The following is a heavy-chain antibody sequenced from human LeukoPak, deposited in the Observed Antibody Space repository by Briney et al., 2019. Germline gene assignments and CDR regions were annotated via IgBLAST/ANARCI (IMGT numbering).Heavy chain of an antibody. J-gene: IGHJ4*02. CDR2: INWNGGST. CDR3: ARERTYYYDSNPDYFDY. V-gene: IGHV3-20*04. D-gene: IGHD3-22*01. Sequence: GGSLRLSCAASGFTFSSYWMHWVRQAPGKGLVWVSGINWNGGSTGYADSMKGRFTISRDNAKNSLYLQMNSLRAGDTALYYCARERTYYYDSNPDYFDYWGQGTLVTVSS. CDR1: GFTFSSYW.